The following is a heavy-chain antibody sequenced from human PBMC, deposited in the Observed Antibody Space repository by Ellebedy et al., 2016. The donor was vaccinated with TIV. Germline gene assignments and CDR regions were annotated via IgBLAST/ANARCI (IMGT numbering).Heavy chain of an antibody. V-gene: IGHV1-8*01. CDR1: GYTFTSYD. J-gene: IGHJ4*02. CDR3: ARDYYDSSDY. Sequence: ASVKVSXXASGYTFTSYDINWVRQATGQGLEWMGWLNPNTGDTDYAQKFQGRVTMTRSTSISTAYMELSSLRSEDTAVYYCARDYYDSSDYWGQGTLVTVSS. D-gene: IGHD3-22*01. CDR2: LNPNTGDT.